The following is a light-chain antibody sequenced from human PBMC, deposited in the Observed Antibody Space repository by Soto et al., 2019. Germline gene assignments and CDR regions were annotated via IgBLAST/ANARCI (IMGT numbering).Light chain of an antibody. CDR2: NTY. CDR1: SGSVSTSYY. J-gene: IGLJ3*02. V-gene: IGLV8-61*01. CDR3: VCCMGGGPWV. Sequence: QTVVTQEPSFSVSPGGTVTLTCGLSSGSVSTSYYPAWYQQAPGQAPRTLIYNTYTRSSGVPDRFSGSILGTKAALTITGAQADKESVNNSVCCMGGGPWVYGGGAKVSVL.